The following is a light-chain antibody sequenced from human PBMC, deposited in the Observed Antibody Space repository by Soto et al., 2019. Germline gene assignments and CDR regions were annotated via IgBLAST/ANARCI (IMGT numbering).Light chain of an antibody. Sequence: DIQMTQSPSSLSASVGDRVTITCQASQDISNYLNWYQQKPGKAPKLLIYDASKLETGVPSRFSGSGSGTDFTFSISSLQPEDIATYYCQQYDNLPLIFGGGTKVEIK. V-gene: IGKV1-33*01. J-gene: IGKJ4*01. CDR1: QDISNY. CDR3: QQYDNLPLI. CDR2: DAS.